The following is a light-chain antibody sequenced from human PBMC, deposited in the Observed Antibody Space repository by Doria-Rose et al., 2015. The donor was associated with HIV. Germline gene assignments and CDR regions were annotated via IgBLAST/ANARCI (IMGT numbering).Light chain of an antibody. Sequence: DIVLTQSPGTLSLSPGERATLSCRASQSFSSTYLAWYQQNPGQAPSLLIYDGSTRATGIPDRFSASGSGTDFTLTINRLEPEDFALYYCHQYGTSWTFGQGTRWKS. J-gene: IGKJ1*01. CDR2: DGS. CDR3: HQYGTSWT. CDR1: QSFSSTY. V-gene: IGKV3-20*01.